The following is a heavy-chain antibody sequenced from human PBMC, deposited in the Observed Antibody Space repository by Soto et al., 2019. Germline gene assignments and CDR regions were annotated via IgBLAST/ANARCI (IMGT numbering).Heavy chain of an antibody. V-gene: IGHV1-18*04. CDR3: ARVVRGYSYGSFDY. CDR1: GYTFTSYG. Sequence: ASVKVSCKASGYTFTSYGISWVRQAPGQGLEWMGWISAYNGNTNYAQKLQGRVTMTTDTSTSTAYMELRSLRSDDTAVYYCARVVRGYSYGSFDYWGQGTLVTVSS. D-gene: IGHD5-18*01. CDR2: ISAYNGNT. J-gene: IGHJ4*02.